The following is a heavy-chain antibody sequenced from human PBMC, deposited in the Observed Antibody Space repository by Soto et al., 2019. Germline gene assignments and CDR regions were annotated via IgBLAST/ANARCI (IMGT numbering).Heavy chain of an antibody. D-gene: IGHD6-6*01. J-gene: IGHJ4*02. CDR2: IWSDGSDK. CDR3: VRGKRNGSSSGWGGGFDY. Sequence: QVQLVESGGGVVQPGGSLRLSCATSGFTFSDSGMHWVRQAPGKGLEWVAVIWSDGSDKSYADSVEGRFTISRDNSKNTLYLQMERRRAGDTVLYFCVRGKRNGSSSGWGGGFDYWGQGTLVTVSS. V-gene: IGHV3-33*01. CDR1: GFTFSDSG.